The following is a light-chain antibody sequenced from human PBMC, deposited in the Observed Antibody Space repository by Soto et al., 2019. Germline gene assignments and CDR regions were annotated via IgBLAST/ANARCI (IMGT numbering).Light chain of an antibody. V-gene: IGKV1-33*01. CDR1: QDISNF. CDR2: DAS. J-gene: IGKJ3*01. CDR3: QQDDRLPPT. Sequence: DIQMTQSPSSLSASVGDRVTFTCQASQDISNFFNWYHHKPGKAPKLLIYDASHLESGVPSRYSGQGSVTNFAFTVSCLQPEDIARYYCQQDDRLPPTFGPGTKVDIK.